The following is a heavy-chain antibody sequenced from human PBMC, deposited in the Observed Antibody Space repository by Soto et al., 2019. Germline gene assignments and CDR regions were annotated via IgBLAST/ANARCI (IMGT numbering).Heavy chain of an antibody. CDR3: ARDGVIAAAGTVYFQH. D-gene: IGHD6-13*01. J-gene: IGHJ1*01. Sequence: QVQLVESGGGVVQSGRSLRLSCAASGFTFSSYGMHWVRQAPGKGLEWVAVIWYDGSNKYYADSVKGRFTISRDNSKNTLYLQMNSLRAEDTAVYYCARDGVIAAAGTVYFQHWGQGTLVTVSS. CDR1: GFTFSSYG. V-gene: IGHV3-33*01. CDR2: IWYDGSNK.